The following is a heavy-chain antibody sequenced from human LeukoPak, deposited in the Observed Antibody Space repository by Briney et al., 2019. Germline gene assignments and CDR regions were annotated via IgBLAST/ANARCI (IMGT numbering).Heavy chain of an antibody. V-gene: IGHV1-18*01. D-gene: IGHD6-6*01. Sequence: ASVKVSCKASGYTFTSYGISWVRQAPGQGLEWMGWISAYNGKTNYAQKLQGRVTMTTDTSTSTAYMELRSLRSDDTAVYYYARDPGAYSSSSCWFDPWGEGTLVTVSS. CDR3: ARDPGAYSSSSCWFDP. J-gene: IGHJ5*02. CDR2: ISAYNGKT. CDR1: GYTFTSYG.